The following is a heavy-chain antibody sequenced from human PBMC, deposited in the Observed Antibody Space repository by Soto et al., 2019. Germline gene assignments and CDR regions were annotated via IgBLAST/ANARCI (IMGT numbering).Heavy chain of an antibody. D-gene: IGHD3-22*01. J-gene: IGHJ3*02. V-gene: IGHV1-3*01. CDR1: GYTFTSYA. Sequence: ASVKVSCKASGYTFTSYAMHWVRQAPGQRLEWMGWINAGNGNTKYSQKFQGRVTITRDTSASTAYMELSSLRSEDTAVYYCARDPYDSSGYNGAFDIWGQGTMVTVSS. CDR2: INAGNGNT. CDR3: ARDPYDSSGYNGAFDI.